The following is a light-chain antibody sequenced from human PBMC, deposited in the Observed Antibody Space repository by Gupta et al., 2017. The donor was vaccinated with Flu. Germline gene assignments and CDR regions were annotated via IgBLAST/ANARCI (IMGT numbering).Light chain of an antibody. Sequence: ATLSVSPGEGATLSCRASQNVGSNLAWYQQKPGQAPRLPIFDASARATGIPARFSGSGSGTEFTLTISSLQSEDFAVYYCQQYNTWPPLTFGGGTNVEIK. V-gene: IGKV3-15*01. CDR1: QNVGSN. CDR2: DAS. J-gene: IGKJ4*01. CDR3: QQYNTWPPLT.